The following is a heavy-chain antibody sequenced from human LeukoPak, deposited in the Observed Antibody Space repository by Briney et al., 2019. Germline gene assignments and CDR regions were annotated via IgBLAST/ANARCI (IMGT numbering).Heavy chain of an antibody. Sequence: GGSLRLSCAASGFTFSSYDMHWVRQAPGKGLEWVALISSDGANKFYADSVKGRFTFSRDNSKNTLYLQMNSLKNEDTAVYYCARTECCSRGSCYGLAFDVWGQGTMVTVSS. V-gene: IGHV3-30-3*01. D-gene: IGHD2-15*01. CDR2: ISSDGANK. J-gene: IGHJ3*01. CDR3: ARTECCSRGSCYGLAFDV. CDR1: GFTFSSYD.